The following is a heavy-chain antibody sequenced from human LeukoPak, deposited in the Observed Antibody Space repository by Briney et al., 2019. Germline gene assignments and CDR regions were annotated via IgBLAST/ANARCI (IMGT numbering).Heavy chain of an antibody. V-gene: IGHV3-21*01. J-gene: IGHJ4*02. CDR1: GFTFSSYT. D-gene: IGHD3-10*01. Sequence: PGGSLRLSCAASGFTFSSYTMNWVRQAPGKGLEWVSSISRSSSSIYYADSMKGRFTISRDNAKNSLDLQMHSLRAEDTAVYYCARGSTVVRGVSPAGDYWGQGTLVTVSS. CDR2: ISRSSSSI. CDR3: ARGSTVVRGVSPAGDY.